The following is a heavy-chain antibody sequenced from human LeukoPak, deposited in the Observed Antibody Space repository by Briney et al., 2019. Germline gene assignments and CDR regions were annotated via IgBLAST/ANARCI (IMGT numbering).Heavy chain of an antibody. D-gene: IGHD3-9*01. CDR2: IKWNGGST. CDR3: ARMGSHYEILIGYGKDV. CDR1: GFTLRDYD. V-gene: IGHV3-20*03. J-gene: IGHJ6*02. Sequence: PGGSLRLSFAASGFTLRDYDLSWVRQAPGKGLEWVSGIKWNGGSTGYADSVKGRFTISRDNAKNSLYLQMNSLRAEDTALYYCARMGSHYEILIGYGKDVWGQGTTVTVSS.